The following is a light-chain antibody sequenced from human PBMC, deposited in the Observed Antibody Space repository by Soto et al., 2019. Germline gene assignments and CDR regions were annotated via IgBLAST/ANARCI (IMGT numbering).Light chain of an antibody. J-gene: IGLJ2*01. CDR3: SSYTSTNTHVV. CDR1: SSDVSGYNY. Sequence: QSALTQPASVSGSPGQSITISCTGTSSDVSGYNYVSWYQQHPGKAPKLMIYEVSNRPSGVSHRFSGSKSGNTASLTISGLQAEDEADYYCSSYTSTNTHVVFGGGTKLTVL. CDR2: EVS. V-gene: IGLV2-14*01.